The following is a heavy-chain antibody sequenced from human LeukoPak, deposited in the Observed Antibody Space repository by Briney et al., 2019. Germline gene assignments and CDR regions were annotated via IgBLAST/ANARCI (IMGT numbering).Heavy chain of an antibody. CDR1: GFTFDDYG. Sequence: GGSLRLSCAASGFTFDDYGMSWVRQPPGKGLEWVSGINWNGGSTGYADSVKGRFTISRDNAKNSLYLQMNSLRAEDTALYYCARGSDDSSGYADWGQGTLVTVSS. V-gene: IGHV3-20*04. D-gene: IGHD3-22*01. CDR3: ARGSDDSSGYAD. CDR2: INWNGGST. J-gene: IGHJ4*02.